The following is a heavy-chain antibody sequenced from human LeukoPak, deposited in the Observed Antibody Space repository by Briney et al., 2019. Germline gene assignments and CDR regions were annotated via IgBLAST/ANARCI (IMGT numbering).Heavy chain of an antibody. D-gene: IGHD3-10*01. Sequence: GASVKVSCKASGDTFASFSISWVRQTPKQGLEWMGRIVPSVGIITYAQNFQGRVTFTADKSSSTAYMDLSSLRSENTAVYYCAQLSRGAGAHWLDYWGQGTLVTVSS. CDR1: GDTFASFS. J-gene: IGHJ4*02. V-gene: IGHV1-69*10. CDR2: IVPSVGII. CDR3: AQLSRGAGAHWLDY.